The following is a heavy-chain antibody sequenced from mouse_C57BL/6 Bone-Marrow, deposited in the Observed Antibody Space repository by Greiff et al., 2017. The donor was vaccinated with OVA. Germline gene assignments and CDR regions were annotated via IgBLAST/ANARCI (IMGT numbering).Heavy chain of an antibody. CDR3: ARYNSNYFAY. Sequence: EVQVVESGGGLVQPGGSLSLSCAASGFTFTDYYMSWVRQPPGKALEWLGFIRNKANGYTTEYSAYVKGRFTISRDNSQSFLYLQMNALIDEDSATYYCARYNSNYFAYWGQGTLVTVSA. V-gene: IGHV7-3*01. J-gene: IGHJ3*01. D-gene: IGHD2-5*01. CDR1: GFTFTDYY. CDR2: IRNKANGYTT.